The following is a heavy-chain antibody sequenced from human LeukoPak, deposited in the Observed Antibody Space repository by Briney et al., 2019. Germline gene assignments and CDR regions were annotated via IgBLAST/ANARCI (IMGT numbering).Heavy chain of an antibody. CDR3: ARDRGDYYFDY. CDR2: IYYPGRT. D-gene: IGHD3-3*01. V-gene: IGHV4-59*01. Sequence: SETLSLTCTVSGGSSNSYYWSWIRQPPGKGLEWIGYIYYPGRTNYNPSLKSRLTISVDTSKNQFSLKLTSVTAADTAVYYCARDRGDYYFDYWGQGTLATVSS. CDR1: GGSSNSYY. J-gene: IGHJ4*02.